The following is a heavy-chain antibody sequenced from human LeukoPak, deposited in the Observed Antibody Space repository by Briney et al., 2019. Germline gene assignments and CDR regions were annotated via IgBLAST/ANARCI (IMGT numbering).Heavy chain of an antibody. CDR2: MYVSGTT. CDR1: GGSISDHY. D-gene: IGHD3-22*01. J-gene: IGHJ6*02. Sequence: SGTLSLTCTVSGGSISDHYLSWIRQPAGKGLEWIGRMYVSGTTNYNPSLRSRVTMSMDTSNNQFSLRLRSVTAADTAVYYCARENYYDSSGYSEGMDVWGQGTTVTVS. CDR3: ARENYYDSSGYSEGMDV. V-gene: IGHV4-4*07.